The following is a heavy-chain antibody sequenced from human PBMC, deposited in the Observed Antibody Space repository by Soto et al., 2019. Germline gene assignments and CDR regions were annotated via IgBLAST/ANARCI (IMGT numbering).Heavy chain of an antibody. CDR1: GGSFSGYY. J-gene: IGHJ5*02. CDR3: ARGLWRGSGSYYNVAVGGVFASWFDP. Sequence: SETLSLTCAVYGGSFSGYYWSWIRQPPGKGLEWIGEINHSGSTNYNPSLKSRVTISVDTSKNQFSLKLSSVTAADTAVYYCARGLWRGSGSYYNVAVGGVFASWFDPWGQGTLVTVSS. V-gene: IGHV4-34*01. D-gene: IGHD3-10*01. CDR2: INHSGST.